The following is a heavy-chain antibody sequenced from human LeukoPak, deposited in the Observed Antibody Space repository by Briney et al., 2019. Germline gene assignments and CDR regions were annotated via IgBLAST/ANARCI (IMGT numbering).Heavy chain of an antibody. CDR2: MNPNSGNT. D-gene: IGHD3-3*01. V-gene: IGHV1-8*03. Sequence: ASVKVSCKASGGTFSSYAISWVRQAPGQGLEWMGWMNPNSGNTGYAQKFQGRVTITRNTSISTAYMELSSLRSEDTAVYYCARARGAYYDFWSGYYPDYWGQGTLVTVSS. CDR3: ARARGAYYDFWSGYYPDY. J-gene: IGHJ4*02. CDR1: GGTFSSYA.